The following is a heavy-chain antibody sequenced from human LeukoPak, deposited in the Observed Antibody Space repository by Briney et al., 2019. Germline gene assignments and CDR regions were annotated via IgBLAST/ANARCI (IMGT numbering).Heavy chain of an antibody. CDR1: GFTFSSYS. D-gene: IGHD2-2*01. Sequence: PGGSLRLSCAASGFTFSSYSMNWVRQAPGKGLEWVSYISSSSSTIYYADSVKGRFTISRDNAKNSLYLQMNSLGAEDTAVYYCAREGVVPDIRFDPWGQGTLVTVSS. CDR2: ISSSSSTI. CDR3: AREGVVPDIRFDP. J-gene: IGHJ5*02. V-gene: IGHV3-48*01.